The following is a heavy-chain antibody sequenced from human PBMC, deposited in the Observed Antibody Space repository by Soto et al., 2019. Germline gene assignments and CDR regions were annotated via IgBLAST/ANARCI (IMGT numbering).Heavy chain of an antibody. J-gene: IGHJ4*02. CDR3: GRDYQMIQMWSPIDF. V-gene: IGHV3-30-3*01. Sequence: PGGSLRLSCAVSGFTFSDYSMHWVRQAPGKGLEWVAVISSGGVHKYYADSLQGRFSISRDNAYDTVFLQMNSLRVDDTAVYYCGRDYQMIQMWSPIDFWGLGTRVTVSS. CDR2: ISSGGVHK. CDR1: GFTFSDYS. D-gene: IGHD5-18*01.